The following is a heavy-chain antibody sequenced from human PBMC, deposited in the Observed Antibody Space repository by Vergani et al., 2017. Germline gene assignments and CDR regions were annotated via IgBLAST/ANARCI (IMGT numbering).Heavy chain of an antibody. V-gene: IGHV3-23*01. CDR3: AKDEGPITIFGVVIIEAMEGAVGMDV. Sequence: EVQLLESGGGLVQPGGSLRLSCAASGFTFSSYAMSWVRQAPGKGLEWVSAISGSGGSTYYADSVKGRFTISRDNSKNTLYLQMNSLRAEDTAVYYCAKDEGPITIFGVVIIEAMEGAVGMDVWGKGTTITVSS. J-gene: IGHJ6*04. D-gene: IGHD3-3*01. CDR2: ISGSGGST. CDR1: GFTFSSYA.